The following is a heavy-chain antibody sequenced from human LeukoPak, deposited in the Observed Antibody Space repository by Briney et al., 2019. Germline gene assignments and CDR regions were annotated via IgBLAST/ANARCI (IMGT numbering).Heavy chain of an antibody. V-gene: IGHV3-30*18. Sequence: GGSLRLSCAASGFTFSSYGMPWVRRAPGKGLEWVAVISYDGSNKYYADSVKGRFTISRDNSKNTLYLQMNSLRAEDTAVYYCAKDYYDSSGYYNYGMDVWGQGTTVTVSS. CDR3: AKDYYDSSGYYNYGMDV. CDR2: ISYDGSNK. D-gene: IGHD3-22*01. J-gene: IGHJ6*02. CDR1: GFTFSSYG.